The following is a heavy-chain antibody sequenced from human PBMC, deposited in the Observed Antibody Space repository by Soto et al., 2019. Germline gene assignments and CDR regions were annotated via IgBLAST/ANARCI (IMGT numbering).Heavy chain of an antibody. V-gene: IGHV4-31*03. CDR1: GGSISSGGYY. CDR3: ARDLRQQQRGGYYYYYMDV. CDR2: IYYSGST. D-gene: IGHD6-13*01. J-gene: IGHJ6*03. Sequence: SETLSLTCTVSGGSISSGGYYWSWIRQHPGKGLEWIGYIYYSGSTYYNPSLKSRVTISVDTSKNQFSLKLSSVTAADTAVYYCARDLRQQQRGGYYYYYMDVWGKGTTVTVSS.